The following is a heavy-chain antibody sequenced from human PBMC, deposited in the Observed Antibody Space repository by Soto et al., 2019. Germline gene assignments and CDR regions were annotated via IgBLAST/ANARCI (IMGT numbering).Heavy chain of an antibody. J-gene: IGHJ6*02. CDR3: AREKTSYGMDV. Sequence: QVQLVQSGAEVKKPGASVKVSCKASGYTFTSYDINWVRQATGQGLEWMGWMNPNSGNTGYAQKFQGGVTMTRNTYISTPYMELSRMRSEVTAVYYSAREKTSYGMDVWGQGTTVTVSS. CDR1: GYTFTSYD. CDR2: MNPNSGNT. V-gene: IGHV1-8*01.